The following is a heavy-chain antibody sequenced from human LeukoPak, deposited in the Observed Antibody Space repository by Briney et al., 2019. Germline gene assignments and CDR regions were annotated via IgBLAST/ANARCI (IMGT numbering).Heavy chain of an antibody. CDR1: GFTFSRYW. CDR3: AELGITMIGGV. J-gene: IGHJ6*04. D-gene: IGHD3-10*02. Sequence: GGSLRLSCAVSGFTFSRYWMSWVRQAPGKGLEWVAHIKQDGSEKYYVDSVGGRFTISGDNAKNSVFLQMNSLRAEDTAVYYCAELGITMIGGVWGKGTTVTISS. CDR2: IKQDGSEK. V-gene: IGHV3-7*01.